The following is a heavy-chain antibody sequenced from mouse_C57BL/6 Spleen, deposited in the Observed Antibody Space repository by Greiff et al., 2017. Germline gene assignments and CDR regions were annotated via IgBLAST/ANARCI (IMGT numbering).Heavy chain of an antibody. CDR2: IYPRSGNT. D-gene: IGHD2-2*01. CDR1: GYTFTSYG. CDR3: ARSQDRYGSRGYAMDY. V-gene: IGHV1-81*01. J-gene: IGHJ4*01. Sequence: QVQLKESGAELARPGASVKLSCKASGYTFTSYGISWVKQRTGQGLEWIGEIYPRSGNTYYNEKFKGKATLTADKSSSTAYMELRSLTSEDSAVYFCARSQDRYGSRGYAMDYWGQGTSVTVSS.